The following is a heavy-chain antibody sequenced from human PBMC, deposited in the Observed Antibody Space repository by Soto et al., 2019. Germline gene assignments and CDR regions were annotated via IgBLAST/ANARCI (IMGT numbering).Heavy chain of an antibody. CDR2: IYMRGST. D-gene: IGHD1-26*01. CDR1: GFTVSSKY. J-gene: IGHJ4*02. CDR3: ARDSLPGTRTWADH. V-gene: IGHV3-66*01. Sequence: EVQLVESGGGLVQPGASLRLSCAASGFTVSSKYMSWVRQAPGKGLEWVSIIYMRGSTFYADSVKDRFTISRDTSKNTLYLQMDHLTVQDTAMYYCARDSLPGTRTWADHWGQGTLVTVSS.